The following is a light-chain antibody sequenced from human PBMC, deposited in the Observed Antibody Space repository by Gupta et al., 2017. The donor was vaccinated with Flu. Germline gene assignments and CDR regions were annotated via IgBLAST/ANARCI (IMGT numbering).Light chain of an antibody. V-gene: IGLV2-8*01. J-gene: IGLJ2*01. CDR2: EVY. CDR1: SSDVGGYNY. CDR3: SSYAGSNNLL. Sequence: QSALTQPPSASGSPGQSVTISCTGTSSDVGGYNYVSWYQQHPGKAPKLLIFEVYKRPSGVPDRFSGSMSGNTASLTVSGLQAEDEAVYHCSSYAGSNNLLFGGGTKLTGL.